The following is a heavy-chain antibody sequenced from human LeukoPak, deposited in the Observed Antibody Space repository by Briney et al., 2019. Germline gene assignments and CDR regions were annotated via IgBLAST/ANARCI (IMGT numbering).Heavy chain of an antibody. CDR1: GGSISSYY. V-gene: IGHV4-59*12. J-gene: IGHJ5*02. D-gene: IGHD6-13*01. Sequence: PSETLSLTCTVSGGSISSYYWSWIRQPPGKGLEWIGYIYYSGSTNYNPSLKSRVTISVDRSKNQFSLKLSSVTAADTAVYYCARGLSSAAARSGYNWFDPWGQGTLVTVSS. CDR2: IYYSGST. CDR3: ARGLSSAAARSGYNWFDP.